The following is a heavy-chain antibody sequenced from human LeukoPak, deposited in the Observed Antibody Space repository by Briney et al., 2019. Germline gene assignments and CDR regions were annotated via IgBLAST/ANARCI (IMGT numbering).Heavy chain of an antibody. V-gene: IGHV3-30-3*01. Sequence: GRSLRLSCAASGFTFSSYAMHWVRQAPGKGLEWVAVISYDGSNKYYADSVKGRFTISRDNSKNTLYLQTNSLRAEDTAVYYCARESSGGGLDYWGQGTLVTVSS. CDR3: ARESSGGGLDY. CDR1: GFTFSSYA. CDR2: ISYDGSNK. J-gene: IGHJ4*02. D-gene: IGHD3-10*01.